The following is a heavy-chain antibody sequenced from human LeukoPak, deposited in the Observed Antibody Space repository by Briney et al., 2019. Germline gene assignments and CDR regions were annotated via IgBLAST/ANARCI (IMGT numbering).Heavy chain of an antibody. CDR3: ARRGRIFGVAIIGYFDY. Sequence: PGGSLRLSCAASGFTLSSYWMSWVSQAPWKGLQWAANIEQGGSEKNYVDSVKGRSTISRDNAKNSLYLQMNSLRAEDTAVYYCARRGRIFGVAIIGYFDYWGQGTLVTVSS. D-gene: IGHD3-3*01. V-gene: IGHV3-7*05. J-gene: IGHJ4*02. CDR1: GFTLSSYW. CDR2: IEQGGSEK.